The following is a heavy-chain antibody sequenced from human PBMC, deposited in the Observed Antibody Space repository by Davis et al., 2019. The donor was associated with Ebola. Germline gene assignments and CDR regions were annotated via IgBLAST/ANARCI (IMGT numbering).Heavy chain of an antibody. CDR1: GFTFTTYA. D-gene: IGHD3-9*01. CDR2: ISYSGGTT. Sequence: GESLKISCAASGFTFTTYALTWVRQAPGQGLEWVSTISYSGGTTYYADSVKGRFTISRDNAKNILYLQMNSLRAEDTAVYYCAKGGYFDSLEIDSWGQGTLVTVSS. V-gene: IGHV3-23*01. CDR3: AKGGYFDSLEIDS. J-gene: IGHJ4*02.